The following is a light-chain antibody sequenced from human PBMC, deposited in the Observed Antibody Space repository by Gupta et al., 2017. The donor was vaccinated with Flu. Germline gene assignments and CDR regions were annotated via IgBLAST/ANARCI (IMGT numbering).Light chain of an antibody. Sequence: EIVMTHSPATLSVSPGERATLSCRASHSVGSKLAWYQHKPGQAPMLLIYGASSRAIGIPPRFSGSGSGTVFTLTISSLQPEDFAVYYCHQYNNWPYTFGQGTKLEIK. CDR2: GAS. CDR1: HSVGSK. CDR3: HQYNNWPYT. J-gene: IGKJ2*01. V-gene: IGKV3-15*01.